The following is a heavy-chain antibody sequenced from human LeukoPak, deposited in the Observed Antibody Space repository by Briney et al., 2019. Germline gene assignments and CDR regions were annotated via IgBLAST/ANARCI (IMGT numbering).Heavy chain of an antibody. D-gene: IGHD3-3*01. Sequence: SETLSLTCTVSGVSISSGTYYWSWIRQPAGKGLEWIGRIYTSGSTKSNPSLKSRVTISVDTSKNQFSLKVRSVTAADTAVYYCARAPPPYYDFWSGYRGGGTDYWGQGTLVTVSS. CDR2: IYTSGST. V-gene: IGHV4-61*02. CDR1: GVSISSGTYY. CDR3: ARAPPPYYDFWSGYRGGGTDY. J-gene: IGHJ4*02.